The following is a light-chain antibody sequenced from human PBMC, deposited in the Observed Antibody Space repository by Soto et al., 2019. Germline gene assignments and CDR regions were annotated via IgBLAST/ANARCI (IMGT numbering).Light chain of an antibody. J-gene: IGLJ3*02. Sequence: QSVLTQLPSASASLGASVKLTCTLSSGHSIYDIAWHQQKPEKGPRYLMKVNSDGSHSKGDGIPDRFSGSSSGAERYLTISSLQSEDEADYYCQTWGTGIRVFGGGTKLTVL. V-gene: IGLV4-69*01. CDR3: QTWGTGIRV. CDR1: SGHSIYD. CDR2: VNSDGSH.